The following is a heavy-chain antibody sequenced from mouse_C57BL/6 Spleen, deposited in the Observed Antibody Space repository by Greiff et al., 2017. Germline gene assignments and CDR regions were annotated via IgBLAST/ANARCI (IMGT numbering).Heavy chain of an antibody. CDR2: ISYDGSK. Sequence: VQLQQSGPGLVKPSQSLSLTCSVTGFSITSGYYWNWSRQAPGNKLEWMGFISYDGSKNYNPSPKNRISIARDTSKNQFFLKLNSVPTEDTATYYCARERDDGYAMDYGGQGTSVTVSS. J-gene: IGHJ4*01. CDR3: ARERDDGYAMDY. D-gene: IGHD2-3*01. CDR1: GFSITSGYY. V-gene: IGHV3-6*01.